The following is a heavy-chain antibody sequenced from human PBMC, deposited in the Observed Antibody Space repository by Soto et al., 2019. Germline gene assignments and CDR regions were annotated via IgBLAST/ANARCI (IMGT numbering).Heavy chain of an antibody. Sequence: QVQLQESGPGLVKPSGTLSLTCVITNGSISSSNWWSWVRQPPGKGLEWIGEIYHTGRTNYNPSLRSRVTMSIDKSKYRFSLRLSSLTAADTAVYYCVRDEAHYDILTGSSLGRAFDIWGQGTMVTVSS. J-gene: IGHJ3*02. CDR2: IYHTGRT. CDR1: NGSISSSNW. D-gene: IGHD3-9*01. V-gene: IGHV4-4*02. CDR3: VRDEAHYDILTGSSLGRAFDI.